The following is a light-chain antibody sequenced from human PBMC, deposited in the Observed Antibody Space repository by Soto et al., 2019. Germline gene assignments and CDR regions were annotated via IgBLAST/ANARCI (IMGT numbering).Light chain of an antibody. V-gene: IGKV1-9*01. Sequence: DIQLTQSPSFLSASVGDRVTISCRASLGISTYVAWYQQKPGKAPKLLIYAASTLLSGVPSRFSGSGSGTEFTLTISSLQPEDFATYYCQQFNSYPPFTFGPGTKVDMK. CDR3: QQFNSYPPFT. CDR1: LGISTY. CDR2: AAS. J-gene: IGKJ3*01.